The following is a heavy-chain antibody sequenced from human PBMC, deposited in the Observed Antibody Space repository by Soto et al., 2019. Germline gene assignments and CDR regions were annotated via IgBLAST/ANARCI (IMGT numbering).Heavy chain of an antibody. CDR2: ISGSGGST. V-gene: IGHV3-23*01. D-gene: IGHD2-15*01. J-gene: IGHJ5*02. CDR3: AKDYCSGGSCYPYNWFDP. Sequence: GGSLRLSCAASGFTFSSYAMSWVRQAPGKGLEWVSAISGSGGSTYYADSVKGRFTISRDNSKNTLYLQMSSLRAEDTAVYYCAKDYCSGGSCYPYNWFDPWGQGTLV. CDR1: GFTFSSYA.